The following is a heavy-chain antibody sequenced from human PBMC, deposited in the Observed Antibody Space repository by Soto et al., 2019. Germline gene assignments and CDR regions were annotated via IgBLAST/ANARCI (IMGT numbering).Heavy chain of an antibody. CDR1: GVSISSYF. CDR3: ARIGGYHGTLDY. V-gene: IGHV4-59*01. J-gene: IGHJ4*02. Sequence: SETLSLTCSVSGVSISSYFWSWIRQAPGRGLEWIGYTYHRGSTNYSPSLKSRVAISLDTSENQFSLKVNSVTAADTAVYYCARIGGYHGTLDYWGQGTPVTVSS. CDR2: TYHRGST. D-gene: IGHD6-25*01.